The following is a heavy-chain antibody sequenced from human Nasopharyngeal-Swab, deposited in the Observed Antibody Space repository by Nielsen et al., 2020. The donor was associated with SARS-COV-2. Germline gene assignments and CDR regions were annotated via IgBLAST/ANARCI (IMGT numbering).Heavy chain of an antibody. Sequence: SETLSLTCTVSGGSISSYYWSWIRQPPGKGLEWIGYIFYSGSTNYNPSLKSRVTISVDTSKNQFSLKLSSVTAADTAVYYCARHGSGSSLFFDYWGQGTLVTVSS. V-gene: IGHV4-59*08. CDR1: GGSISSYY. CDR2: IFYSGST. D-gene: IGHD6-6*01. J-gene: IGHJ4*02. CDR3: ARHGSGSSLFFDY.